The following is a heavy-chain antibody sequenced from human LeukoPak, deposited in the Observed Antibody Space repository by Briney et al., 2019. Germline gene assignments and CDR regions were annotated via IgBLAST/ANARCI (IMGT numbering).Heavy chain of an antibody. CDR2: IRYDGSNK. CDR1: GFTFSSYG. J-gene: IGHJ4*02. Sequence: PGGSLRLSCAASGFTFSSYGMHWVRQAPGKGLEWVAFIRYDGSNKYYADSVKGRFTISRDNSKNTLYLQMNSLRAEDTAVYYCAKDRGGGDTAMVTLDYWGQGTLVTVSS. V-gene: IGHV3-30*02. D-gene: IGHD5-18*01. CDR3: AKDRGGGDTAMVTLDY.